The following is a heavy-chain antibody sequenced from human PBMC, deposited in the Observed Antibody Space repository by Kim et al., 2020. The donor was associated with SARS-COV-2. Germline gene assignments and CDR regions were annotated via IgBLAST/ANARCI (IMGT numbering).Heavy chain of an antibody. D-gene: IGHD6-13*01. CDR1: GFTFSNYA. Sequence: GGSLRLSCAASGFTFSNYAISWVRQAPGKGLECVSVIYSGGDSTFYADSVKGRFTISRDTSKNTLSLQMNSLRAEDTAVYYWAKDHEQHTDALDIWGQG. J-gene: IGHJ3*02. CDR3: AKDHEQHTDALDI. CDR2: IYSGGDST. V-gene: IGHV3-23*03.